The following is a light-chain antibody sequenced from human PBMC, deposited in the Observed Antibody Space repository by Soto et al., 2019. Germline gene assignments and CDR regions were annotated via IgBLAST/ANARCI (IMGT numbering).Light chain of an antibody. CDR2: DVS. J-gene: IGLJ1*01. CDR3: SSYSTTSTLV. V-gene: IGLV2-14*03. CDR1: SSDVGGENY. Sequence: QSVLTQPASVSGSPGQSITISCTGTSSDVGGENYASWYQQHPGRAPKLMIYDVSNRPSGVSNRFSGSKSGNTASLTISGLQAEDEADYYCSSYSTTSTLVFGSGTKATVL.